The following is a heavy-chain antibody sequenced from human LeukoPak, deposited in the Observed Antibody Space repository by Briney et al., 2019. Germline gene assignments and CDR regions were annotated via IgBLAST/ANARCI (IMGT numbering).Heavy chain of an antibody. D-gene: IGHD3-22*01. CDR3: ARLDSSGYYFDY. J-gene: IGHJ4*02. Sequence: GESLKISCRGSGYSFINYWIGWVRQMPGKGLEWMGIIYPGDSDTRYSPSFRGQVTISADKSITTAYLQWSSLKASDTAMYYCARLDSSGYYFDYWGQGTLVTVSS. CDR2: IYPGDSDT. CDR1: GYSFINYW. V-gene: IGHV5-51*01.